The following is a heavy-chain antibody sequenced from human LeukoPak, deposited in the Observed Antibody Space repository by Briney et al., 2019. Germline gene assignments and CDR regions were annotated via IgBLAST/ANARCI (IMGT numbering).Heavy chain of an antibody. V-gene: IGHV3-30*18. CDR1: GFTFGSYG. Sequence: TGGSLRLSCAASGFTFGSYGMHWVRQAPDKGLEWVALISYDGSKEYYGDSVKGRFTISRDNSENTLYLQMNSLRAEDTAVYYCAKDQGYTYGHSFDYWGQGTLVTVSS. CDR3: AKDQGYTYGHSFDY. CDR2: ISYDGSKE. J-gene: IGHJ4*02. D-gene: IGHD5-18*01.